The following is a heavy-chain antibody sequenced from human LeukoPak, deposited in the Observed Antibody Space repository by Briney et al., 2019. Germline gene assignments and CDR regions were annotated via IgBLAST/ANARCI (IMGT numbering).Heavy chain of an antibody. CDR2: IYYSGST. D-gene: IGHD2-15*01. Sequence: SETLSLTCTVSGGSISSGGYYWSWIRQHPGKGLEWIVYIYYSGSTYYNPSLKSRVTISVDTSKNQFSLKLSSVTAADTAVYYCARARSVRLRLESYFDYWGQGTLVTVSS. CDR3: ARARSVRLRLESYFDY. CDR1: GGSISSGGYY. J-gene: IGHJ4*02. V-gene: IGHV4-31*03.